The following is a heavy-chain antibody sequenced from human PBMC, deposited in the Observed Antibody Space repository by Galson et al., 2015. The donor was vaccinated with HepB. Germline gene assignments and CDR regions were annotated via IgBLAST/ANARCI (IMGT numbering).Heavy chain of an antibody. Sequence: SLRLSCAGSGFTFSDNFMTWIRQAPGKGLEWVSHISGRGSTIYYANSVRGRFTISRDNAKNSLYLQMNSLRPDETAVYYCAREQHQLIRDLKDWGRGTLVTVSS. D-gene: IGHD1-1*01. CDR2: ISGRGSTI. CDR1: GFTFSDNF. V-gene: IGHV3-11*01. J-gene: IGHJ4*02. CDR3: AREQHQLIRDLKD.